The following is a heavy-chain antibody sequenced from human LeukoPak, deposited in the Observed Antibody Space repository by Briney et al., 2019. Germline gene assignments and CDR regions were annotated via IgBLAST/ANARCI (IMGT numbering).Heavy chain of an antibody. CDR3: ARGPPDYYDSSGYYNTYFDY. D-gene: IGHD3-22*01. CDR1: GYTFTGYY. Sequence: ASVKVSCKASGYTFTGYYMHWVRQAPGQGLEWMGWINPNSGGTNYARKFQGRVTTTRDTSISTAYMELSRLRSDDTAVYYCARGPPDYYDSSGYYNTYFDYWGQGTLVTVSS. CDR2: INPNSGGT. V-gene: IGHV1-2*02. J-gene: IGHJ4*02.